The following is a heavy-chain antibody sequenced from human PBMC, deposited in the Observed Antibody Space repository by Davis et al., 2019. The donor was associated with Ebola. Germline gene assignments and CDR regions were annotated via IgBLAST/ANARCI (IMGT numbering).Heavy chain of an antibody. CDR3: VRGYCSGGSCYARPSNGWFDP. J-gene: IGHJ5*02. D-gene: IGHD2-15*01. Sequence: GESLKISCAASGFTFSDYYMSWIRQAPGKGLEWVSYISSSSSYTNYADSVKGRFTISRDNAKNSLYLQMNSLRAEDTAVYYCVRGYCSGGSCYARPSNGWFDPWGQGTLVTVSS. V-gene: IGHV3-11*06. CDR1: GFTFSDYY. CDR2: ISSSSSYT.